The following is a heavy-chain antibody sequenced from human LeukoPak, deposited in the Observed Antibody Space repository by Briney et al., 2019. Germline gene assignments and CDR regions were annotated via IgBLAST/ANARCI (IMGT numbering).Heavy chain of an antibody. V-gene: IGHV4-38-2*02. CDR2: IHHSGYT. CDR3: ARQYGGNTATLDY. J-gene: IGHJ4*02. CDR1: GYSISNGYY. Sequence: SETLSLTCTVSGYSISNGYYWAWIRPPPGKGLEWIGSIHHSGYTYYNPSLKSRVSISLDTSKNHFSMNLTPVTAADTAFYYCARQYGGNTATLDYWGQGDLVTVSS. D-gene: IGHD4-23*01.